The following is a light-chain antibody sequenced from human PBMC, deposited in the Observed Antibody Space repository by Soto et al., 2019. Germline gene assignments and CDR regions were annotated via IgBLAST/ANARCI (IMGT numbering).Light chain of an antibody. CDR3: SSYTTSSTYV. Sequence: QAVLNQPASVFGSPGQAITISCTGTSSDVGGYNYVPWYQQHPGKPPKLMISDVSNRPSGVSNRFSGSKSGNTASLTISGLQTEDEADYYCSSYTTSSTYVFVTGTRSPS. CDR1: SSDVGGYNY. V-gene: IGLV2-14*01. J-gene: IGLJ1*01. CDR2: DVS.